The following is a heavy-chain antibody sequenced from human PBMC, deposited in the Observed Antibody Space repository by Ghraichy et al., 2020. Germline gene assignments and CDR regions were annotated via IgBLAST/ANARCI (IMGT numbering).Heavy chain of an antibody. CDR3: AKDRYYDSSGYHNCFYP. J-gene: IGHJ5*02. Sequence: GGSLRLSCAASGFTFSSYAMSWVRQAPGKGLEWVSAISGSGGSTYYADSVKGRFTISRDNSKNTLYLQMKSLRAEDTAVYYCAKDRYYDSSGYHNCFYPWCQGTLVTVSP. CDR1: GFTFSSYA. CDR2: ISGSGGST. D-gene: IGHD3-22*01. V-gene: IGHV3-23*01.